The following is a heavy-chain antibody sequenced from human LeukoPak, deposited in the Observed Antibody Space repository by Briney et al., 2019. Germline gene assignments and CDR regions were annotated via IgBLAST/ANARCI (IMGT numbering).Heavy chain of an antibody. CDR2: ISPIFGTV. D-gene: IGHD3-22*01. J-gene: IGHJ4*02. Sequence: EASVKVSCKASGGTFSRYAISWVRQAPGQGLEWMGGISPIFGTVNYAQKFQGRVTITADESTSTAYMELSSLRSEDTAVYYCAISYYDSSGYQNWGQGTLVTVSS. CDR3: AISYYDSSGYQN. V-gene: IGHV1-69*13. CDR1: GGTFSRYA.